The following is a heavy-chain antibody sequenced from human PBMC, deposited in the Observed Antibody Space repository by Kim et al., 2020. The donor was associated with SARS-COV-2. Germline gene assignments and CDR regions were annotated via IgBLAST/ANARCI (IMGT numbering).Heavy chain of an antibody. Sequence: GGSLRLSCAASGFTFSGSAMHWVRQASGKGLEWVGRIRSKANSYATAYAASVKGRFTISRDDSKNTAYLQMNSLKTEDTAVYYFTSPPRGYYDSSGYYVFYAFDIWGQGTMVTVSS. V-gene: IGHV3-73*01. D-gene: IGHD3-22*01. CDR2: IRSKANSYAT. J-gene: IGHJ3*02. CDR3: TSPPRGYYDSSGYYVFYAFDI. CDR1: GFTFSGSA.